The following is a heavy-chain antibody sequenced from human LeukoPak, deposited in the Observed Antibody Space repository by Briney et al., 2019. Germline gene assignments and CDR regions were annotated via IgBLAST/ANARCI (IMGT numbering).Heavy chain of an antibody. CDR2: IGATGGNT. CDR3: ASDRYGWHYHWDY. CDR1: GFTFSSYA. V-gene: IGHV3-23*01. D-gene: IGHD1-7*01. J-gene: IGHJ4*02. Sequence: GGSLRLSCAASGFTFSSYAMSWVRQAPGKGLEWVSFIGATGGNTYYADSVKGRFTISRDNTKNSVYLQMSSLRAEDAAVYYCASDRYGWHYHWDYWGQGTLVTVSS.